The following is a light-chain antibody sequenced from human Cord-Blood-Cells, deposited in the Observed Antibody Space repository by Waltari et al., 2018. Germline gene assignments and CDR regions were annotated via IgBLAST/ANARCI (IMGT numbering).Light chain of an antibody. CDR1: SSYAGGYNY. CDR2: DVS. Sequence: QSALTQPASVPGSPGQSITISCTGTSSYAGGYNYVSWYQQPPGKAPKLMIYDVSNRPSGVSNRFSGSKSGNTASLTISGLQAEDEADYYCSSYTSSSTYVVFGGGTKLTVL. CDR3: SSYTSSSTYVV. V-gene: IGLV2-14*01. J-gene: IGLJ2*01.